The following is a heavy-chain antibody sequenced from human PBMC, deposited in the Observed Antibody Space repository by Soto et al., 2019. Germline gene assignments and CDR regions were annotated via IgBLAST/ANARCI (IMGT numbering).Heavy chain of an antibody. J-gene: IGHJ5*02. CDR3: ARVYPPYGSGGYVLGHWFDP. V-gene: IGHV4-4*07. CDR2: IYTSGST. CDR1: GGSISSYY. D-gene: IGHD3-10*01. Sequence: SETLSLTCTVSGGSISSYYWSWIRQPAGKGLEWIGRIYTSGSTNYNPSLKSRVTMSVDTSKNQFSLKLSSVTAADTAVYYCARVYPPYGSGGYVLGHWFDPWGQGTLVTVSS.